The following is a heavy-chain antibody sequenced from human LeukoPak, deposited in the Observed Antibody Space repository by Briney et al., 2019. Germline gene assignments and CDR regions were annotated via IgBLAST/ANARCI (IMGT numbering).Heavy chain of an antibody. CDR2: ISGSGGRDST. Sequence: PGGSLRLSCAASGFTFSRIAMSWVRQAPGKGLEWVSGISGSGGRDSTYYADSVKGRFTISRDKSKNTVYLQMKSLRAEDTAVYYSAKGYSEYTSSWFDYWGQGTLVTVSS. J-gene: IGHJ4*02. CDR3: AKGYSEYTSSWFDY. CDR1: GFTFSRIA. V-gene: IGHV3-23*01. D-gene: IGHD6-13*01.